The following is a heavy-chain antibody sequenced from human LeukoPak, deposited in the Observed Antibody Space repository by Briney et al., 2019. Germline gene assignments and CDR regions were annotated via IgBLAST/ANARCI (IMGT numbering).Heavy chain of an antibody. V-gene: IGHV3-48*01. J-gene: IGHJ4*02. CDR2: ISSSSSTI. Sequence: SGGSLRLSCAASGFTFSSYSMNWVRQAPGKGLEWVSYISSSSSTIYYADSVKGRFTISRDNAKNSLYLQMNSLRAEDTAVYYCARDTGYDFWSGYFATQDQRYFDYWGQGTLVTVSS. CDR1: GFTFSSYS. CDR3: ARDTGYDFWSGYFATQDQRYFDY. D-gene: IGHD3-3*01.